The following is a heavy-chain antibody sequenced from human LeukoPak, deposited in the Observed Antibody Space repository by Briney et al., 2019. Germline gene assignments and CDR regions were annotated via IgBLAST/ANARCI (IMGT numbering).Heavy chain of an antibody. V-gene: IGHV4-39*07. CDR1: GGSISSSSYY. Sequence: KPSETLSLTCTVSGGSISSSSYYWGWIRQPPGKGLEWIGSIYYSGSTNYNPSLKSRVTISVDTSKNQFSLKLSSVTAADTAVYYCARSALEWLFSTGGLDYYYYMDVWGKGTTVTVSS. D-gene: IGHD3-3*01. CDR3: ARSALEWLFSTGGLDYYYYMDV. J-gene: IGHJ6*03. CDR2: IYYSGST.